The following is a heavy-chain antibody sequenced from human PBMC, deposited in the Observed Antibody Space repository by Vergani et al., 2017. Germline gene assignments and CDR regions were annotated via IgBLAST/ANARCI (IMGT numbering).Heavy chain of an antibody. D-gene: IGHD5-24*01. Sequence: VQLVESGGGLVKPGGSLRLSCAASGFTFSDYYMSWVRQAPGKGLEWVSAISGSGGSTYYADSVKGRFTISRDNSKNTLYLQMNSLRAEDTAVYYCAKYNEVPGGPYYFDYWGQGTLVTVSS. CDR2: ISGSGGST. V-gene: IGHV3-23*04. J-gene: IGHJ4*02. CDR3: AKYNEVPGGPYYFDY. CDR1: GFTFSDYY.